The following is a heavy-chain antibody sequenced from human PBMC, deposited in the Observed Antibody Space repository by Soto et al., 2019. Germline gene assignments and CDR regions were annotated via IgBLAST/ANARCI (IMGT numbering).Heavy chain of an antibody. V-gene: IGHV3-33*01. CDR2: IWFDGSNK. CDR3: AREDGLRSFDS. J-gene: IGHJ4*02. CDR1: GFTFSSYG. D-gene: IGHD5-12*01. Sequence: QVQLVESGGGVVQPGRSLRLSCAASGFTFSSYGMHWVRQSPGKGLEWVAVIWFDGSNKYYGDSVKGRFTISRDNSRDTLYLQMNSLRAEDTAVYYCAREDGLRSFDSWGQGTLVTVSS.